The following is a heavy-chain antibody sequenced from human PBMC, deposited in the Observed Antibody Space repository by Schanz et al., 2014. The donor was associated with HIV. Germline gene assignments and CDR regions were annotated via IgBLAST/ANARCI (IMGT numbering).Heavy chain of an antibody. D-gene: IGHD4-17*01. J-gene: IGHJ4*02. CDR3: ARDLHDYGDARTDY. CDR2: ISYDGRNK. V-gene: IGHV3-33*05. CDR1: GFTFNSYG. Sequence: QVQLVESGGGVVQPGRSLRLSCAASGFTFNSYGMHWVRQAPGKGLEWVSVISYDGRNKLYADSVKGRFTISRDNAKNSLHLQMSRLGAEDTAVYYCARDLHDYGDARTDYWGQGILVTVSS.